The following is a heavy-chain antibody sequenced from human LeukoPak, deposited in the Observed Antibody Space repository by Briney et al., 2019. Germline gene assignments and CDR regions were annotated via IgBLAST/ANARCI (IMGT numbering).Heavy chain of an antibody. CDR1: GGSFSGYY. D-gene: IGHD2-15*01. CDR2: INHTGST. CDR3: AREGGGYCSGGGCYSGASDI. J-gene: IGHJ3*02. V-gene: IGHV4-34*01. Sequence: SETLSLTCAVYGGSFSGYYWSWIRQPPGKGLEWIGEINHTGSTSYNPSLKSRVTISVDTSKNQFSLKLSSVTAADTAVYYCAREGGGYCSGGGCYSGASDIWGQGTMVTVSS.